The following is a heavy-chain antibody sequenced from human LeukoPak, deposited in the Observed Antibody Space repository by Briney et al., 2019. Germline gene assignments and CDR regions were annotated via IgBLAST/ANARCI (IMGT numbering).Heavy chain of an antibody. D-gene: IGHD6-13*01. Sequence: PGGSLRLSCAASGFIFSDYIMNWVRQAPGKGLEWVSSISSSSSYIYYADSVKGRFTISRDNAKNSLYLQMNSLRAEDTAVYYCARRGYSSSWSEFGYWGQGTLVTVSS. CDR3: ARRGYSSSWSEFGY. V-gene: IGHV3-21*01. J-gene: IGHJ4*02. CDR1: GFIFSDYI. CDR2: ISSSSSYI.